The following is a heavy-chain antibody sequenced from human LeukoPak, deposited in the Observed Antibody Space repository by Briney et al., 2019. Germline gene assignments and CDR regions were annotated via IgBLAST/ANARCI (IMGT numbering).Heavy chain of an antibody. CDR3: ARLSTARYCSSTSCPPAVYYFDY. Sequence: PSETLSLTCTVSDGSISGTNYYWAWLRQPPGKGPEWIGNIHHRGTVYYNPSLKSRVTISVDTSKNQFPLNLMSVTAADTAVYFCARLSTARYCSSTSCPPAVYYFDYWGQGTLVTVSS. CDR2: IHHRGTV. D-gene: IGHD2-2*01. V-gene: IGHV4-39*06. J-gene: IGHJ4*02. CDR1: DGSISGTNYY.